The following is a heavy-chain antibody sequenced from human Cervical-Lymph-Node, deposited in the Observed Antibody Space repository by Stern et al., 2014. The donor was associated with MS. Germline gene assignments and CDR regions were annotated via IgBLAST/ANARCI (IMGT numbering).Heavy chain of an antibody. CDR1: GGTFNNYA. CDR2: IIPGFGTP. J-gene: IGHJ6*02. Sequence: QLVQSGAEVKKPGASVKVSCKASGGTFNNYAISWVRQAPGQGLEWMGGIIPGFGTPNYTRKFQGRVTITADESTRTGYMELTGLRSDDTAVYSCARHIGYSYNALYFYGPDVWGQGTPVTVSS. CDR3: ARHIGYSYNALYFYGPDV. D-gene: IGHD5-18*01. V-gene: IGHV1-69*01.